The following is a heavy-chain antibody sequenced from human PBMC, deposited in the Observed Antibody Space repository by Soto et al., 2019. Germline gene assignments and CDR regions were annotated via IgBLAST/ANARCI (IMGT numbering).Heavy chain of an antibody. V-gene: IGHV5-10-1*01. CDR2: IDPSDSQT. CDR1: GYSFAGYW. D-gene: IGHD3-22*01. Sequence: ADALKISFKGSGYSFAGYWITWVRQKPGKGLEWMGRIDPSDSQTYYSPSFRGHVTISATKSITTVFLQWSSLRASGTAMYYCARQIYDSDTGPNFQYYFDSWGQGTPVTVSS. J-gene: IGHJ4*02. CDR3: ARQIYDSDTGPNFQYYFDS.